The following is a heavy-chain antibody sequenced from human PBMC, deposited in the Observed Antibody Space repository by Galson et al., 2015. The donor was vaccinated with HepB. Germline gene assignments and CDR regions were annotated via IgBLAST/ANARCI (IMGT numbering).Heavy chain of an antibody. Sequence: TLSLTCTVSGGSISSGDYYWSWIRQPPGKGLEWIGYIYYSGSTYYNPSLKSRVTISVDTSKNQFSLKLSSVTAADTAVYYCARGSSHGSGSYSEFDYWGQGTLVTVSS. CDR2: IYYSGST. CDR3: ARGSSHGSGSYSEFDY. D-gene: IGHD3-10*01. CDR1: GGSISSGDYY. J-gene: IGHJ4*02. V-gene: IGHV4-30-4*01.